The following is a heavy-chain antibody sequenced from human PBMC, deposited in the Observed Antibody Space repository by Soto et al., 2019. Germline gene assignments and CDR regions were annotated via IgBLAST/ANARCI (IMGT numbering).Heavy chain of an antibody. V-gene: IGHV3-11*01. D-gene: IGHD2-15*01. CDR2: ISSSGSTI. J-gene: IGHJ6*02. CDR3: ARDKGYCSGGSCYGVDPPYGMDV. CDR1: GFTFSDYY. Sequence: GGSLRLSCAASGFTFSDYYMSWIRQAPGKGLEWVSYISSSGSTIYYADSVKGRFTISRDNAKNSLYLQMNSLRAEDTAVYYCARDKGYCSGGSCYGVDPPYGMDVWGQGTTVTVSS.